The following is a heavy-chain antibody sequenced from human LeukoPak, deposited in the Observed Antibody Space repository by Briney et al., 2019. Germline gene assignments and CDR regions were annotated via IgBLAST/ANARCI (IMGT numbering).Heavy chain of an antibody. J-gene: IGHJ5*02. Sequence: SETLSLTCTVSGGSISSGSYYWSWIRQPAGKGLEWIGRIYTSGSTNYNPSLKSRVTISVDTSKNQLSLKLSSVTAADTAVYYCAREGYSWFDPWGQGTLSLSPQ. CDR2: IYTSGST. CDR1: GGSISSGSYY. CDR3: AREGYSWFDP. V-gene: IGHV4-61*02.